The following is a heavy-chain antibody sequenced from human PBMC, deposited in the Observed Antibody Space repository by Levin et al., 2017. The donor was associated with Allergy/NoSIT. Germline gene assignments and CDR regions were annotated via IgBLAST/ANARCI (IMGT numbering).Heavy chain of an antibody. J-gene: IGHJ4*02. CDR2: IYYSGST. Sequence: TSETLSLTCTVSGGSISSSSYYWGWIRQPPGKGLEWIGSIYYSGSTYYNPSLKSRVTISVDTSKNQFSLKLSSVTAADTAVYYCARNEQWLDYWGQGTLVTVSS. CDR3: ARNEQWLDY. D-gene: IGHD6-19*01. V-gene: IGHV4-39*01. CDR1: GGSISSSSYY.